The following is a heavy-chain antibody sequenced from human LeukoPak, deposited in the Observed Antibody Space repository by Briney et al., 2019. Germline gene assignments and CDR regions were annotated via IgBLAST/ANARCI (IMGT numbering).Heavy chain of an antibody. D-gene: IGHD1-7*01. V-gene: IGHV1-18*01. CDR3: ARVPRSMTGELDY. CDR2: ISAYNGNT. J-gene: IGHJ4*02. CDR1: GYTFTSYG. Sequence: GSVKVSCKASGYTFTSYGISCVRQPPGQGLEGMGWISAYNGNTTYAQKLQGRVTMTTDTTTSTASKEQRSLRSDDTAVYYCARVPRSMTGELDYWGQGTLVTVSS.